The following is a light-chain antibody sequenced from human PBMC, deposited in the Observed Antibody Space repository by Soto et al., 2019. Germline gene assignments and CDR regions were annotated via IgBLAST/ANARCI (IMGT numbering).Light chain of an antibody. CDR3: QQYGSSPGYT. CDR1: QSVSSSY. Sequence: EIVLTQSPGTLSLSPGERATLSCRASQSVSSSYLAWYQQKPGQAPRLLIYGASSRATGIPDRFSGSVSGTDFTLTISRLEPEDLAVYYCQQYGSSPGYTFGQGTKLEIK. J-gene: IGKJ2*01. V-gene: IGKV3-20*01. CDR2: GAS.